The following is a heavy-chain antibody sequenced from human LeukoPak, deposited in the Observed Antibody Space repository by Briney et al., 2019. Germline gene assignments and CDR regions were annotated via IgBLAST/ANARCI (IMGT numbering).Heavy chain of an antibody. CDR3: ARGWRYYGSRSYCWFDP. J-gene: IGHJ5*02. V-gene: IGHV4-34*01. CDR2: INHSGST. D-gene: IGHD3-10*01. CDR1: GGSFSGYY. Sequence: SETLSLTCAVYGGSFSGYYWSWIRQPPGKGLEWIGEINHSGSTNYNPSLKSRVTISVDTSKNQFSLKLSSVTAADTAVYYCARGWRYYGSRSYCWFDPWGQGTLVTVSS.